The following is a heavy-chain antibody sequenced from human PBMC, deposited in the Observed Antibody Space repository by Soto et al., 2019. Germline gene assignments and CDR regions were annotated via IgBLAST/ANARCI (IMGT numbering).Heavy chain of an antibody. CDR2: IIPIFGTA. J-gene: IGHJ6*02. CDR1: GGTFSSYA. V-gene: IGHV1-69*13. D-gene: IGHD3-3*01. CDR3: ASIFGVVRNYYYYGMDV. Sequence: SVKVSCKASGGTFSSYAISWVRQAPGQGLEWMGGIIPIFGTANYAQKFQGRVTITADESTSTAYMELSSLRSEDMAVYYCASIFGVVRNYYYYGMDVWGQGTTVTVSS.